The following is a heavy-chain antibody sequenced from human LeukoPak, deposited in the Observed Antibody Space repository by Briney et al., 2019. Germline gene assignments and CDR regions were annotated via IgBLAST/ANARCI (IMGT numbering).Heavy chain of an antibody. J-gene: IGHJ1*01. D-gene: IGHD1-1*01. V-gene: IGHV1-2*02. CDR3: ARDQGNWTDGPDT. Sequence: ASVKVSCKASGYTFTHYYMHWVRQAPEQGLEWMGWINPNSGGTNYAQKFQGRVTVTREMSINTVYMELGSLRSDDTALYYCARDQGNWTDGPDTWGQGTLVTVSS. CDR1: GYTFTHYY. CDR2: INPNSGGT.